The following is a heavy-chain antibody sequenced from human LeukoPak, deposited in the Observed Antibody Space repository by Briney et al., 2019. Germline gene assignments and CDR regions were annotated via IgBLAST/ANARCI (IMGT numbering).Heavy chain of an antibody. CDR2: IYHSGST. CDR1: GGSFSGYY. D-gene: IGHD3-22*01. Sequence: PSETLSLTCAVYGGSFSGYYWSWIRQPPGKGLEWIGYIYHSGSTYYNPSLKSRVTISVDTSKNQFSLKLSSVTAADTAVYYCARVGSSGYYYGLDFDYWGQGTLVTVSS. CDR3: ARVGSSGYYYGLDFDY. V-gene: IGHV4-34*11. J-gene: IGHJ4*02.